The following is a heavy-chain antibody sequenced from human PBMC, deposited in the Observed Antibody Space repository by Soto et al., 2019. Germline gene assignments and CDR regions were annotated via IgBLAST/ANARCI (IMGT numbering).Heavy chain of an antibody. CDR2: ISHDGKDK. J-gene: IGHJ4*02. CDR3: ASGEVRNGHDTRFDY. D-gene: IGHD3-10*01. Sequence: QMQLVESGGGVVQPGRSLRVSCATSGFAFSYYGIHWVRQAPGKGLEWVADISHDGKDKGYADSVKGRFTISRDNSENTLYLQMNGLRSEDTAVYFCASGEVRNGHDTRFDYWGQGTLVTVSS. V-gene: IGHV3-30*03. CDR1: GFAFSYYG.